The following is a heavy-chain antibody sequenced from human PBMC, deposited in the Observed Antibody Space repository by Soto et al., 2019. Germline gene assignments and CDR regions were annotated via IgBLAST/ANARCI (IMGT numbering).Heavy chain of an antibody. J-gene: IGHJ6*04. V-gene: IGHV4-4*02. D-gene: IGHD6-13*01. CDR2: IYHSGST. CDR3: AQSGIDDGMEA. Sequence: QVQLQESRPGLVKPSGTLSLTCAVSGGSIRSSNWWSWVRQPPGKGLEWIGEIYHSGSTNYNPSLKSRFTISVDKSKIQFCLKVSYVTAADAAVYYDAQSGIDDGMEAWGEGTTVVVSS. CDR1: GGSIRSSNW.